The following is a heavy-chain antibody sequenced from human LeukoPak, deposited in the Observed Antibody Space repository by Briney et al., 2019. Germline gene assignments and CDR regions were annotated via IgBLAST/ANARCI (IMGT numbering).Heavy chain of an antibody. CDR2: IIPIFGIA. CDR1: GGTFSSCA. J-gene: IGHJ1*01. CDR3: ASPHPGVAYCGGDCYLDFQH. V-gene: IGHV1-69*04. D-gene: IGHD2-21*02. Sequence: SVKVSCKASGGTFSSCAISWVRQAPGQGLEWMGRIIPIFGIANYAQKFQGRVTITADKSTSTAYMELSSLRSEDTAVYYCASPHPGVAYCGGDCYLDFQHWGQGTLVTVSS.